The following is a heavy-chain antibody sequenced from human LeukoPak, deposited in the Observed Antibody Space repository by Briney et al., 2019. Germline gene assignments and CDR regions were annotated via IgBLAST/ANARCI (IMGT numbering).Heavy chain of an antibody. D-gene: IGHD3-3*01. Sequence: PSETLSLTCAVYGGSFSGYYWSWIRQPPGKGLEWIGEINHSGSTNYNPSLKSRVIISVDTSKNQFSLKLSSVTAADTAVYYCARGWSGYYNAFDYWGQGTLVTVSS. CDR1: GGSFSGYY. CDR2: INHSGST. J-gene: IGHJ4*02. V-gene: IGHV4-34*01. CDR3: ARGWSGYYNAFDY.